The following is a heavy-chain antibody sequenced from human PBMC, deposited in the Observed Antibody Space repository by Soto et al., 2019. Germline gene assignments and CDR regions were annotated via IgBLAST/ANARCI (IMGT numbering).Heavy chain of an antibody. J-gene: IGHJ4*02. V-gene: IGHV1-2*04. CDR2: INPNSGGT. D-gene: IGHD3-10*01. CDR3: ARDRSGSGSYYLNFDY. Sequence: ASVKVSCKASGYTFTGYYMHWVRQAPGQGLEWMGWINPNSGGTNYAQKFQGWVTMTRDTSLSTAYMELSRLRSDHTAVYYCARDRSGSGSYYLNFDYWGQGTLVTVSS. CDR1: GYTFTGYY.